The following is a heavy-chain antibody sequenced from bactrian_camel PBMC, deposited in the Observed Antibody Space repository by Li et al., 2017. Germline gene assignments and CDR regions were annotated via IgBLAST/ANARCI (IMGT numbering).Heavy chain of an antibody. D-gene: IGHD6*01. Sequence: DVQLVESGGDLVQPGGSLRLSCAASGFTFSTYAMSWVRRAPGKGREGVATIDSDGGTSYSAAVKGRFTISLDSGKNTVYLQMSSLKPEDTAMYYCATVSFGTCTVVAGVNDFGSWGQGTQVTVS. CDR2: IDSDGGT. CDR3: ATVSFGTCTVVAGVNDFGS. CDR1: GFTFSTYA. V-gene: IGHV3S42*01. J-gene: IGHJ6*01.